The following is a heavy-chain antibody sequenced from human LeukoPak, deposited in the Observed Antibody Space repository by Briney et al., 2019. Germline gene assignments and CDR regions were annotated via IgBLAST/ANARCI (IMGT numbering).Heavy chain of an antibody. D-gene: IGHD3-22*01. CDR2: IIPILGIA. J-gene: IGHJ4*02. V-gene: IGHV1-69*04. CDR1: GGTFSSYT. CDR3: AREHYYDSSPDY. Sequence: SVKVSCKASGGTFSSYTISWVRQAPGQGLEWMGRIIPILGIANYAQKFQGRVTITADKSTSTAYMELSSLRSEDTAVYYCAREHYYDSSPDYWGQGPLVTVSS.